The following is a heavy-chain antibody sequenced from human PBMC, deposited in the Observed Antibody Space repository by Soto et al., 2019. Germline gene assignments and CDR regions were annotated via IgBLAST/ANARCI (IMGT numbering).Heavy chain of an antibody. V-gene: IGHV3-23*01. J-gene: IGHJ4*02. Sequence: EVQLLESGGGLAQPGGSLRLSCTASGFTFSDHAMTWVRQAPGKGLEWLSGISGGGSGAYYADSVKGRFTVSRANSNNTLFLQMDSLRVEDTAVYYCAIDLWWYTHWGQGTLVTVSS. CDR3: AIDLWWYTH. CDR2: ISGGGSGA. D-gene: IGHD2-15*01. CDR1: GFTFSDHA.